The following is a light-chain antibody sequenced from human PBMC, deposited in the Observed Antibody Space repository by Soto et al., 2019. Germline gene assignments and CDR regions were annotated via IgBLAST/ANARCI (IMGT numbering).Light chain of an antibody. V-gene: IGLV4-60*03. CDR3: ETWDSNTRV. CDR2: LERSGSY. CDR1: SGHSSYI. J-gene: IGLJ3*02. Sequence: QLVLTQSSSASASLGSSVKFTCTLSSGHSSYIIAWHQQQPGKAPRYLMKLERSGSYNKGNGVPDRFSGSSSGADRYLTISNLQSEDEADYYCETWDSNTRVFGGGTKLTVL.